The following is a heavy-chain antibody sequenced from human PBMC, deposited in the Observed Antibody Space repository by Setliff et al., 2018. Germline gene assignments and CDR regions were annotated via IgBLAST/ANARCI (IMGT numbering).Heavy chain of an antibody. CDR3: ARDVFPYHYEGAFDI. CDR1: GYTFTSHY. J-gene: IGHJ3*02. Sequence: ASVKVSCKASGYTFTSHYMHWVRQAPGLGLEWMGTINPSSGRTSYALKFQGRVTMTRDTSTSTVYMDMSSLRSEDTAVYYCARDVFPYHYEGAFDIWGQGTMVTVSS. V-gene: IGHV1-46*01. CDR2: INPSSGRT. D-gene: IGHD3-22*01.